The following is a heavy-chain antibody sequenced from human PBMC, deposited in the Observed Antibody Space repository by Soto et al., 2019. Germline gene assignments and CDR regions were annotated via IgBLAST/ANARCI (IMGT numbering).Heavy chain of an antibody. CDR2: ISYDGSNK. CDR3: ARVKSRYCSGGSCYQNWFDP. V-gene: IGHV3-30-3*01. Sequence: GGSLRLSCAASGFTFSSYAMHWVRQAPGKGLEWVAVISYDGSNKYYADSVKGRFTISRDNSKNTLYLQMNSLRAEDTAVYYCARVKSRYCSGGSCYQNWFDPWGQGTLVTVSS. D-gene: IGHD2-15*01. J-gene: IGHJ5*02. CDR1: GFTFSSYA.